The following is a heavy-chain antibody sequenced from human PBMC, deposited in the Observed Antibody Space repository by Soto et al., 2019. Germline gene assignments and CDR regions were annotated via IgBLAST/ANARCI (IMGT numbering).Heavy chain of an antibody. J-gene: IGHJ6*02. Sequence: SHTLSPSSAISVDSVSSNSAAWNWIRQSPSRGLEWLGRTYHRSKWYNDYAVSVKSRITIKPDTSKNQFCLQLNSVTPEDTAVYYCAGEEYCSGGSCYSHYYYYGMDVWGQGNTVTVSS. CDR3: AGEEYCSGGSCYSHYYYYGMDV. D-gene: IGHD2-15*01. V-gene: IGHV6-1*01. CDR2: TYHRSKWYN. CDR1: VDSVSSNSAA.